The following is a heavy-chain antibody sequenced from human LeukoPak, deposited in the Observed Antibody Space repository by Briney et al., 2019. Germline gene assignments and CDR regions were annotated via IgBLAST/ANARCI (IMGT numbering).Heavy chain of an antibody. CDR3: ASPVNCSGGSCYPGYYGMDV. D-gene: IGHD2-15*01. CDR1: GYTLTSYG. V-gene: IGHV1-69*05. CDR2: IIPIFGTA. J-gene: IGHJ6*02. Sequence: GASVKVSCKASGYTLTSYGISWVRQAPGQGLEWMGGIIPIFGTANYAQKFQGRVTITTDESTSTAYMELSSLRSEDTAVYYCASPVNCSGGSCYPGYYGMDVWGQGTTVTVSS.